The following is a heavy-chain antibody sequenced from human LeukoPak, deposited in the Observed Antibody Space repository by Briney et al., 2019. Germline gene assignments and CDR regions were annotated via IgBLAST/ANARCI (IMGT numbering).Heavy chain of an antibody. CDR3: ARVLGSGSQKTGFDP. Sequence: ASVKVFCKASGYTFTSYGISWVRQAPGQGLEWMGWISAYNGNTNYAQKLQGRVTMTTDTSTSTAYMELRSLRSDDTAVYYCARVLGSGSQKTGFDPWGQGTLVTVSS. V-gene: IGHV1-18*01. CDR1: GYTFTSYG. D-gene: IGHD3-10*01. CDR2: ISAYNGNT. J-gene: IGHJ5*02.